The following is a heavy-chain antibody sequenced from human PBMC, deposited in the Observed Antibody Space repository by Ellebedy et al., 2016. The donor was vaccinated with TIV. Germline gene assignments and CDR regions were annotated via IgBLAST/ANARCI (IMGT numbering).Heavy chain of an antibody. D-gene: IGHD2-15*01. CDR2: MYSGGST. V-gene: IGHV3-53*01. CDR1: GFRVNSNY. J-gene: IGHJ4*02. Sequence: PGGSLRLSCAASGFRVNSNYMSWVRQAPGKGLEWVSVMYSGGSTDYADSVKGRFTISRDNSKNTVYLQMNSLRAEDAAVYYCARVNVVGALDYWGQGTLVTVSS. CDR3: ARVNVVGALDY.